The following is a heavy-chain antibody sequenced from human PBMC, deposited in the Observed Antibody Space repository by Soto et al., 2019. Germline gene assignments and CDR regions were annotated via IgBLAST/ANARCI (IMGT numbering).Heavy chain of an antibody. Sequence: SETLSLTCTVSGGSISSGDYYWSWIRQPPGKGLEWIGYIYYSGSTYYNPSLKSRVTISVDTSKNQISLKLSSVTAADTALYFCVKGAWLDYWGQGNMVTVSS. CDR3: VKGAWLDY. CDR1: GGSISSGDYY. J-gene: IGHJ4*02. V-gene: IGHV4-30-4*01. CDR2: IYYSGST.